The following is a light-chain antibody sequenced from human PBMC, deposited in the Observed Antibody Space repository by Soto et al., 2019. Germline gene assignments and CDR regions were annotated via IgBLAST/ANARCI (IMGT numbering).Light chain of an antibody. J-gene: IGKJ2*01. CDR1: QSVLYSSNHKNY. V-gene: IGKV4-1*01. Sequence: DIVMTQSPDSLAVSLVERATINCKSSQSVLYSSNHKNYLAWYQQKPGQPPKLLIYWASTRESGVPDRFSGSGSGTDFTLTISSLQAEDVAVYYCQQYYSTPYTFGQGTKLEIK. CDR3: QQYYSTPYT. CDR2: WAS.